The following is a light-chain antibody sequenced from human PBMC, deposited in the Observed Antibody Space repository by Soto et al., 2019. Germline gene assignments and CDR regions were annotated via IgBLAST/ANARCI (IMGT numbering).Light chain of an antibody. V-gene: IGLV1-40*01. J-gene: IGLJ1*01. CDR3: QSYDSSLSGYV. CDR1: SSNIGAGYD. CDR2: GNS. Sequence: QSVLTQPPSVSGAPGQRVTISCTGRSSNIGAGYDVHWYQQLPGTAPKLLIYGNSNQPSGVPDRFSGSKSGTSASLAITGLQAEDEAHYYCQSYDSSLSGYVFGTGTKVTVL.